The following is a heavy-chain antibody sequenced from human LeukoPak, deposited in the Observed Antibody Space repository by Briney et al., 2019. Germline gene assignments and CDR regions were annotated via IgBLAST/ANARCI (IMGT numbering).Heavy chain of an antibody. CDR1: GGTFSSYA. CDR2: IIPIFGTA. Sequence: SVKVSCKASGGTFSSYAISWVRQAPGQGLEWMGGIIPIFGTANYAQKFQGRVTITTDESTRTAYMELSSLRSEDTAVYYCARSRGKYYYDSSGYYPGDYWGQGTLVTVSS. J-gene: IGHJ4*02. CDR3: ARSRGKYYYDSSGYYPGDY. V-gene: IGHV1-69*05. D-gene: IGHD3-22*01.